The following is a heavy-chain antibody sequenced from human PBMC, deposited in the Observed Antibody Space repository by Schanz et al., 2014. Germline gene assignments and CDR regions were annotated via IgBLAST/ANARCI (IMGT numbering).Heavy chain of an antibody. V-gene: IGHV3-48*03. CDR2: ISDSGDST. Sequence: VQLVESGGGVVQPGRSLRLSCAASGFTFSSYAMHWVRQAPGKGLEWVSDISDSGDSTHYADSVKGRFTISRDNAKNSLFLQMNSLSAEDTAVYYCAKVSPAANYLDSWGLGTLVTVSS. D-gene: IGHD2-2*01. CDR1: GFTFSSYA. CDR3: AKVSPAANYLDS. J-gene: IGHJ4*02.